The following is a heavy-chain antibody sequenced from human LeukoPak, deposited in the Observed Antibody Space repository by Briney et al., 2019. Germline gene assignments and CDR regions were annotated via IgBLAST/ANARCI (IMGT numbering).Heavy chain of an antibody. D-gene: IGHD3-16*01. CDR2: ISGSGGST. CDR3: AKGGGNWYFDL. V-gene: IGHV3-23*01. Sequence: GGSLRLSCAASGFTFSSYAVSWVRQAPGKGLEWVSRISGSGGSTYYADSGKGRFTISRDNSKNTLYLQVNSLRAEDTAVYYCAKGGGNWYFDLWGRRALDTVSS. J-gene: IGHJ2*01. CDR1: GFTFSSYA.